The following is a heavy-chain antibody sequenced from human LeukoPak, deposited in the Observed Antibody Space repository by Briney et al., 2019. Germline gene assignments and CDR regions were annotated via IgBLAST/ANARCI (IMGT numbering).Heavy chain of an antibody. CDR2: IYPGDSDT. Sequence: PGESLKISCNGSGYIFTYYWIGWVRQMPGKGLEWMGIIYPGDSDTRYSPSFQGQVTISADKSINTAYLQWCSLRASDTAMYYCARLNGPVDYWGQGTLVTVSS. V-gene: IGHV5-51*01. CDR1: GYIFTYYW. CDR3: ARLNGPVDY. D-gene: IGHD2-8*01. J-gene: IGHJ4*02.